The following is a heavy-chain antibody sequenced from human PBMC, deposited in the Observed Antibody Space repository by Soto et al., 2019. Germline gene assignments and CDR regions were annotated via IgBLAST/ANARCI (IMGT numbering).Heavy chain of an antibody. Sequence: SETLSLTCAVSCDSISSGFYWTWIRQPPGKGLEWIGSVYQTGSIHYNPSLKSRVTISVDTSKNQFSLKMISVTASDTAVFYCAKIADFDYWGPGTLVTVS. CDR3: AKIADFDY. CDR1: CDSISSGFY. V-gene: IGHV4-38-2*01. J-gene: IGHJ4*02. CDR2: VYQTGSI.